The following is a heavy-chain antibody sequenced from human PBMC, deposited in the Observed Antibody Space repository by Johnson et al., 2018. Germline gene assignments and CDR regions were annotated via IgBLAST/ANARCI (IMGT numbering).Heavy chain of an antibody. Sequence: EVQLVESGGGVVQPGRSLRLSCAASGFTFSSYDMHWVRQATGKGLEWVSAIGTAGDTYYPGSVKGRVTIPRENAKNSLYLQMNSLRAGDTAVYYCARSYCTNGVCPYYYYGMDGWGQGPTFTVSS. CDR1: GFTFSSYD. CDR2: IGTAGDT. J-gene: IGHJ6*02. V-gene: IGHV3-13*01. D-gene: IGHD2-8*01. CDR3: ARSYCTNGVCPYYYYGMDG.